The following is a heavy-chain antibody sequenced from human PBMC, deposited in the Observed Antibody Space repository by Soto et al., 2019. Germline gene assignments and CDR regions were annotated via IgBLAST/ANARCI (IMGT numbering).Heavy chain of an antibody. CDR3: ARDESGIAVAGTWFDY. CDR2: IYTSGST. CDR1: GGSISSYY. Sequence: TSETLSLTCTVSGGSISSYYWSWIRQPAGKGLEWIGRIYTSGSTNYNPSLKSRVTMSVDTSKNQFSLKLSSVTAADTAVYYCARDESGIAVAGTWFDYWGQGTLVTVSS. J-gene: IGHJ4*02. V-gene: IGHV4-4*07. D-gene: IGHD6-19*01.